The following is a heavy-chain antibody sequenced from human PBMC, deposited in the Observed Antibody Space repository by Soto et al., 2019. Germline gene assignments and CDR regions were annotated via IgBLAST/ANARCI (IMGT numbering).Heavy chain of an antibody. CDR3: ARAVRYSDASGFYSLGH. J-gene: IGHJ4*02. CDR1: GYDFTHYW. CDR2: IYPGDSDT. Sequence: GESLKISCKVSGYDFTHYWIAWVRQTPAKGLEWMGVIYPGDSDTKYSPSFQGQVTISADKSIDTAYLQRSSLKASDNAIYYCARAVRYSDASGFYSLGHWGQGTLVTVSS. V-gene: IGHV5-51*01. D-gene: IGHD3-22*01.